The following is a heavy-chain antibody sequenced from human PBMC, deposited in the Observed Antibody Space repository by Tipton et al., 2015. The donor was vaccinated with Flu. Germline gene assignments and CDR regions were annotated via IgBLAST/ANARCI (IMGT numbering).Heavy chain of an antibody. V-gene: IGHV4-59*08. CDR1: GGSISGYC. J-gene: IGHJ4*02. CDR2: IYYSGST. Sequence: TLSLTCTVSGGSISGYCWSWIRQPPGKGLEWIGYIYYSGSTNYNPSLKSRVTISVDTSKNQFSLKLSSVTAADTAVYYCARQSEYCSGGSCLFDYWGQGTLVTVSS. D-gene: IGHD2-15*01. CDR3: ARQSEYCSGGSCLFDY.